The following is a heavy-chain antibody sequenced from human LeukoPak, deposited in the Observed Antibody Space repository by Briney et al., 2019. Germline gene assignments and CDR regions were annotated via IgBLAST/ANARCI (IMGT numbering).Heavy chain of an antibody. D-gene: IGHD3-22*01. CDR3: AKGAPPPAYYYDSSGTLFDY. CDR2: ISYDGSNK. J-gene: IGHJ4*02. CDR1: GFTFSSYG. V-gene: IGHV3-30*18. Sequence: PGGSLRLSCAASGFTFSSYGMHWVRQAPGKGLEWVAVISYDGSNKYYADSVKGRFTISRDNSKNTLYLQMNSLRAEDTAVYYCAKGAPPPAYYYDSSGTLFDYWGQGTLVTVSS.